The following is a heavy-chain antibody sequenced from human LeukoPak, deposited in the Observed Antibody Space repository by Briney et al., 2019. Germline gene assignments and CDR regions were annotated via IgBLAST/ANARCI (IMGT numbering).Heavy chain of an antibody. D-gene: IGHD2-2*01. CDR3: GEGVLPGGMGGVGGAFDI. CDR2: INPNSGGT. V-gene: IGHV1-2*04. Sequence: ASVKVSCKASGYTFTGYYMHWVRQAPGQGLEWMGWINPNSGGTNYAQKFQGWVTMTRDTSISTAYMELSRLRSDDTAVYYCGEGVLPGGMGGVGGAFDILGQGTMVTVSS. CDR1: GYTFTGYY. J-gene: IGHJ3*02.